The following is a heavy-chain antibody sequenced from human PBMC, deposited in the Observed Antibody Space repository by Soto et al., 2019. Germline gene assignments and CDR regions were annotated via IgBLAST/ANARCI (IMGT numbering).Heavy chain of an antibody. D-gene: IGHD3-10*01. J-gene: IGHJ4*02. CDR3: ARDSYGSGSYLSLDY. CDR2: IYYSGST. CDR1: GGSISSGGYY. Sequence: QVQLQESGPGLVKPSQTLSLTCTVSGGSISSGGYYWSWIRQHPGKGLEWIGYIYYSGSTYYNPSLTSRVTISVDTSKNQFSLKLSSVTAADTAVYYCARDSYGSGSYLSLDYWGQGTLVTVSS. V-gene: IGHV4-31*03.